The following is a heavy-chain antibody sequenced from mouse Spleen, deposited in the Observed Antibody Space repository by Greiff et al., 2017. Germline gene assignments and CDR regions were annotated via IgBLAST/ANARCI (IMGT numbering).Heavy chain of an antibody. V-gene: IGHV5-16*01. CDR1: GFTFSDYY. J-gene: IGHJ2*01. D-gene: IGHD3-2*01. Sequence: EVKLMESEGGLVQPGSSMKLSCTASGFTFSDYYMAWVRQVPEKGLEWVANINYDGSSTYYLDSLKSRFIISRDNAKNILYLQMSSLKSEDTATYYCARVDSSGYHDYWGQGTTLTVSS. CDR2: INYDGSST. CDR3: ARVDSSGYHDY.